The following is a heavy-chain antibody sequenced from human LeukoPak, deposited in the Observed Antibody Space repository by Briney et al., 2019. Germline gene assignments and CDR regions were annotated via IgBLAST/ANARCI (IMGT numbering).Heavy chain of an antibody. Sequence: GGSLRLSCAASGFTFSSYWMSWVRQAPGKGLEWVALISYDGTDKYYADSVKGRFTISRDNSKNTLYLQMNSLRAEDTAVYYCAKLDYYDSSGYYYDYFDYWGQGTLVTVSS. D-gene: IGHD3-22*01. J-gene: IGHJ4*02. CDR1: GFTFSSYW. CDR3: AKLDYYDSSGYYYDYFDY. CDR2: ISYDGTDK. V-gene: IGHV3-30*18.